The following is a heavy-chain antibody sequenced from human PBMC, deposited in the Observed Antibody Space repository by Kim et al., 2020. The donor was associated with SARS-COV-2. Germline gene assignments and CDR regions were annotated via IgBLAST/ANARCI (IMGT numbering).Heavy chain of an antibody. CDR3: TTDSSIAVAGLDFDY. J-gene: IGHJ4*02. CDR1: GFTFSNAW. V-gene: IGHV3-15*01. D-gene: IGHD6-19*01. CDR2: IKSKTDGGTT. Sequence: GGSLRLSCAASGFTFSNAWMSWVRQAPGKGLEWVGRIKSKTDGGTTDYAAPVKGRFTISRDDSKNTLYLQMNSLKTEDTAVYYCTTDSSIAVAGLDFDYWGQGTLVTVSS.